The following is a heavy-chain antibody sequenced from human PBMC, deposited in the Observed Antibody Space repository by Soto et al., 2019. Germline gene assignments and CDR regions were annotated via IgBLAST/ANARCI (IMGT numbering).Heavy chain of an antibody. CDR3: AREGNLGRWLQPLDF. V-gene: IGHV4-61*01. Sequence: PSETLSLTCSFSGGSVRSVNYYLSWVRQPPGKGLEWIGNIHYNGNTKYNPSLKSRVTMSVDTSKNQFSLKLISVTAADTAKYFCAREGNLGRWLQPLDFWGQGTLVTVSS. CDR1: GGSVRSVNYY. J-gene: IGHJ4*02. CDR2: IHYNGNT. D-gene: IGHD5-12*01.